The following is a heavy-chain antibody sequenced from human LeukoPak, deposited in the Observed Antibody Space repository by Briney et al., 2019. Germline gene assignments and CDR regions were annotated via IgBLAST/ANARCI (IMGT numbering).Heavy chain of an antibody. Sequence: GGSLRLSCAASGFTFSSYAMNWVRQAPGKGLEWVSSSGSGGDTYYADSVKGRFTISRDNSKNTLYLQMNSLRAEDTAVYYCAKARGATYGTYYFDYWGQGTLVTVSS. V-gene: IGHV3-23*01. J-gene: IGHJ4*02. CDR2: SGSGGDT. CDR3: AKARGATYGTYYFDY. D-gene: IGHD4/OR15-4a*01. CDR1: GFTFSSYA.